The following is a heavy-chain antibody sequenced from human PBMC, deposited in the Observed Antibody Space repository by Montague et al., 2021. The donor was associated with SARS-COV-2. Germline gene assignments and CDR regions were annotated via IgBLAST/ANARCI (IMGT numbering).Heavy chain of an antibody. V-gene: IGHV4-39*07. J-gene: IGHJ6*02. Sequence: ETLSLTCTVSGGSISSSSYYWGWIRQPPGKGLEWIGSIYYSGSTYYNPSLKSRVTISVDTSKNQFSLKLSSVTAADTAVYYCARDLDSFYGMGVWGQGTTVTVSS. CDR2: IYYSGST. CDR1: GGSISSSSYY. CDR3: ARDLDSFYGMGV.